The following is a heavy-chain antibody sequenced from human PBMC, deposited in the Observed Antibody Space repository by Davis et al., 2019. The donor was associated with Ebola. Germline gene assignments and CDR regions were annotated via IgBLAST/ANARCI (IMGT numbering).Heavy chain of an antibody. Sequence: SGATLVQPTQTFTLTCTFPGFSLSTSGMCVSWIRQPPGKALEWLARIDRDDDKYYSTSLKTRLTISKDTSKNQVVLTMTNMDPVDTATYYCARIPLHYYDSSGYYYGAFDIWGQGTMVTVSS. CDR2: IDRDDDK. J-gene: IGHJ3*02. D-gene: IGHD3-22*01. CDR3: ARIPLHYYDSSGYYYGAFDI. V-gene: IGHV2-70*11. CDR1: GFSLSTSGMC.